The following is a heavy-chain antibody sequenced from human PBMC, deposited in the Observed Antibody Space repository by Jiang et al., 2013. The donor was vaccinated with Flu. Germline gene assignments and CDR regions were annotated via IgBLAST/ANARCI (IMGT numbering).Heavy chain of an antibody. Sequence: LLKPSETLSLTCGVSGDSITSGTYFWGWFRQPPGKGLEWIGSIHHSGTTYSNPNPSLRSRITMSADTSKNSFSLKMTPVTAADTALYYCARRNVRTLMGEILYSGGFFDSWGQGILVTVSS. CDR2: IHHSGTT. V-gene: IGHV4-39*01. J-gene: IGHJ5*01. CDR3: ARRNVRTLMGEILYSGGFFDS. D-gene: IGHD3-10*02. CDR1: GDSITSGTYF.